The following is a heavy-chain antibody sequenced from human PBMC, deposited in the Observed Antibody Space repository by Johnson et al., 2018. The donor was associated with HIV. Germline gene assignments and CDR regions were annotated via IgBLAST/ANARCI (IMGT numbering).Heavy chain of an antibody. J-gene: IGHJ3*01. CDR3: GRVGDSFGFDV. CDR1: GFPFSRFV. Sequence: VQLVESGGGLVQPGGSLSLSCAGSGFPFSRFVMTWVRQAPGKGLEWVSAITIDGDDTNYADSVKGRFIISMDNSKNTLSLQMNNLRVEETGIVHCGRVGDSFGFDVWGQGTMVTFSS. V-gene: IGHV3-23*04. D-gene: IGHD3-16*01. CDR2: ITIDGDDT.